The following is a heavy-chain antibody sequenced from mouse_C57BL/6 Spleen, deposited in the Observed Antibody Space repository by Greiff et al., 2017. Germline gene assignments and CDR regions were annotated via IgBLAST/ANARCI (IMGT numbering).Heavy chain of an antibody. V-gene: IGHV1-26*01. Sequence: EVQLVESGPELVKPGASVKISCKASGYTFTDYYMNWVKQSHGKSLEWIGDINPNNGGTSYNQKFKGKATLTVDKSSSTAYMELRSLTSEDSAVYYCARDGKSTMVHYYAMDYWGQGTSVTVSS. CDR2: INPNNGGT. D-gene: IGHD2-2*01. J-gene: IGHJ4*01. CDR1: GYTFTDYY. CDR3: ARDGKSTMVHYYAMDY.